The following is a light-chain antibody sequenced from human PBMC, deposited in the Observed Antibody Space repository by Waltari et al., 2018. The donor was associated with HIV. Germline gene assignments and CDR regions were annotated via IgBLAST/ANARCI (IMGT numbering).Light chain of an antibody. J-gene: IGKJ3*01. CDR2: GAS. Sequence: EIVMTQSPATLSVSPGERATLSCRASQSVSSNLAWYQQKPGQAPRLLVFGASTRATCIPARFSGSSSGTEFTLTISSLQSEDFAVYYCQQYNNWPPEITFGPGTKVDIK. CDR3: QQYNNWPPEIT. CDR1: QSVSSN. V-gene: IGKV3-15*01.